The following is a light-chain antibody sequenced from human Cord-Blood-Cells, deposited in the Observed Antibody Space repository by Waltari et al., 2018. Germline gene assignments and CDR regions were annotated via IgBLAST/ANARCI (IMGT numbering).Light chain of an antibody. V-gene: IGKV1-39*01. CDR2: AAS. CDR3: QQSYSTPPT. CDR1: QSISSY. J-gene: IGKJ1*01. Sequence: DIKMTQSPSSLSASVGDRVTITCRASQSISSYLNWYQQKPGKAPKLLIYAASSLQSGVPSRFSGSGTWTDFTLTISSLQTEDFATYYCQQSYSTPPTFGQGTKVEIK.